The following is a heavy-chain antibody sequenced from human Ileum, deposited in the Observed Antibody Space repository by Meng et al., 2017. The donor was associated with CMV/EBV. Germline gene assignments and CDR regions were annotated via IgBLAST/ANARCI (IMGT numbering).Heavy chain of an antibody. V-gene: IGHV3-23*01. CDR2: INGGTGLIT. D-gene: IGHD6-6*01. CDR1: GFTFSTFG. J-gene: IGHJ4*02. CDR3: ARGSDFDY. Sequence: RLSCAAFGFTFSTFGMPWVRQAPGKGLEWVAMINGGTGLITYYGDSVKGRFTVSRDNSKNTLYLQMSSLRADDTAVYYCARGSDFDYWGQGTLVTVSS.